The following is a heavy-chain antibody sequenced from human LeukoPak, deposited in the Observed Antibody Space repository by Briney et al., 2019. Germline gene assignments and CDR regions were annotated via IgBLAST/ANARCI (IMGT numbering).Heavy chain of an antibody. CDR1: GFTFSSYW. Sequence: GGSLRLSCAASGFTFSSYWMSWVRQAPGKGLEWVANIKEDGSEKHYVDSVKGRFTISRDNAKNSLYLQMNSLRAEDTAVNYCARGPLIAAAGTSWGQGILVTVSS. D-gene: IGHD6-13*01. V-gene: IGHV3-7*01. CDR3: ARGPLIAAAGTS. CDR2: IKEDGSEK. J-gene: IGHJ5*02.